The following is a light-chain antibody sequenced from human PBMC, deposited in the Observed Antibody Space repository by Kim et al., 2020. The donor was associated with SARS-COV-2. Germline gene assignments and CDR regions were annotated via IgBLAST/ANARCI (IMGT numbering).Light chain of an antibody. Sequence: LSPGDRAPLSCRPSQSVSSSISWYQHKPGQAPRLVIYDAYNRATVIPARFIGSGSGTDFTLTISGLEPEDFAVYNCQRRSDWPLTFGGRTKVDIK. V-gene: IGKV3-11*01. CDR1: QSVSSS. CDR3: QRRSDWPLT. J-gene: IGKJ4*01. CDR2: DAY.